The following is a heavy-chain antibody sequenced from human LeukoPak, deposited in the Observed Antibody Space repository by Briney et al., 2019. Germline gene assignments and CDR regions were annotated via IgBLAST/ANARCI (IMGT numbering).Heavy chain of an antibody. CDR2: INPSGGST. V-gene: IGHV1-46*01. D-gene: IGHD5-18*01. CDR3: ARWGGYSYGYGAFDI. Sequence: ASVKVSCKASGGTFSSYAISWVRQAPGQGLEWMGIINPSGGSTSYAQKFQGRVTMTRDTSTSTVYMELSSLRSEDTAVYYCARWGGYSYGYGAFDIWGQGTMVTVSS. J-gene: IGHJ3*02. CDR1: GGTFSSYA.